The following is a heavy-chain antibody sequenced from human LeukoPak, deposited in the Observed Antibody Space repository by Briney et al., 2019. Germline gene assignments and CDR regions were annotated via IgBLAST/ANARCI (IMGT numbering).Heavy chain of an antibody. CDR3: ARVVDGGSSWYSPMEY. D-gene: IGHD6-13*01. V-gene: IGHV3-66*01. CDR1: GFTVSSNY. J-gene: IGHJ4*02. Sequence: PGGSLRLSCAASGFTVSSNYMSWVRQAPGKGLEWVSVIYSGGSTYYADSVKGRFTISRDNSKNTLYLQMNSLRAEDTAVYYCARVVDGGSSWYSPMEYWGRGTLVTVSS. CDR2: IYSGGST.